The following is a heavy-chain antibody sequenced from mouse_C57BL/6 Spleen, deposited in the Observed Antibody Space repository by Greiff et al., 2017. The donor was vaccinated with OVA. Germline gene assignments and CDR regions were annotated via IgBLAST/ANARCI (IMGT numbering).Heavy chain of an antibody. V-gene: IGHV5-6*01. CDR1: GFTFSGYG. J-gene: IGHJ2*01. D-gene: IGHD3-3*01. Sequence: EVQGVESGGDLVKPGGSLKLSCAASGFTFSGYGMSWVRQTPDKRLEWVATISSGGSYTYYPDSVKGRFTISRDNAKNTLYLQMSSLKSEDTAMYYCARGAGDFDYWGQGTTLTVSS. CDR3: ARGAGDFDY. CDR2: ISSGGSYT.